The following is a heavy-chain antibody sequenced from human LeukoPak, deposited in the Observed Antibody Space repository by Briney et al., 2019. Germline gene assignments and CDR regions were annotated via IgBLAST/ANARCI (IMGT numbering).Heavy chain of an antibody. CDR2: IYHSGSP. CDR3: ARPISPQGYFGVVID. J-gene: IGHJ4*02. CDR1: GYSISSASY. V-gene: IGHV4-38-2*01. D-gene: IGHD3-3*01. Sequence: SETLSLTCAVSGYSISSASYWGWIRQPPGKGLEWIGNIYHSGSPYYNPSLKSRVTISVDTSKNQFSLKLSSVTAADTAVYYCARPISPQGYFGVVIDWGQGTLVTVPS.